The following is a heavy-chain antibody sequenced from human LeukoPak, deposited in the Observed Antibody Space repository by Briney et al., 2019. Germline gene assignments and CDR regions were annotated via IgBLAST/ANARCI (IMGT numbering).Heavy chain of an antibody. D-gene: IGHD6-13*01. V-gene: IGHV3-21*01. CDR2: ISSSSSYI. CDR3: ARERTSYSPDAFDI. Sequence: GGPLRLSCAASGFTFSSYRMNWVRQAPGKGLEWVSYISSSSSYIYYADSVKGRFTISRDNAKNSLYLQMNSLRAEDTAVYYCARERTSYSPDAFDIWGQGTMVTVSS. CDR1: GFTFSSYR. J-gene: IGHJ3*02.